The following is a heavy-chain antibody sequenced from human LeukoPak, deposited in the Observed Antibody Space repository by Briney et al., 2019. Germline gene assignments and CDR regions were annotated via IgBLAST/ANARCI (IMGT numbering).Heavy chain of an antibody. Sequence: SETLSLTCTVSGGSISSSSYYWGWIRQPPGKGLEWTGSIYYSGSTYYNPSLKSRVTISVDTSKNQFSLKLSSVTAADTAVYYCARAAGGYCSGGSCYWGEYYYYMDVWGKGTTVTVSS. CDR1: GGSISSSSYY. D-gene: IGHD2-15*01. CDR2: IYYSGST. V-gene: IGHV4-39*07. J-gene: IGHJ6*03. CDR3: ARAAGGYCSGGSCYWGEYYYYMDV.